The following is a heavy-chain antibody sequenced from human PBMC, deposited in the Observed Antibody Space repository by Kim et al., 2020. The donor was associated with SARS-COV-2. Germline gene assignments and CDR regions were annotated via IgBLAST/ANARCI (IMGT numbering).Heavy chain of an antibody. Sequence: SETLSLTCAVYGGSFSGYYWSWIRQPPGKGLEWIGEINHSGSTNYNPSLKSRVTISVDTSKNQFSLKLSSVTAADTAVYYCARRRGITIFGVVIISNWFDPWGQGTLVTVSS. CDR1: GGSFSGYY. D-gene: IGHD3-3*01. V-gene: IGHV4-34*01. J-gene: IGHJ5*02. CDR2: INHSGST. CDR3: ARRRGITIFGVVIISNWFDP.